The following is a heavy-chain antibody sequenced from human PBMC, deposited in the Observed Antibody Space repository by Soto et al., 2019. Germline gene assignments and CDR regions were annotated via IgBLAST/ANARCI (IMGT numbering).Heavy chain of an antibody. CDR1: GYTFTSYG. V-gene: IGHV1-18*01. Sequence: ASVKVSCKASGYTFTSYGISWVRQAPGQGLEWMGWISAYNGNTNYAQKLQGRVTMTTDTSTSTAYMELRSLRSDDTAVYYCARDGNWGYNSLTNYYGMDVWGQGTTVTVSS. CDR3: ARDGNWGYNSLTNYYGMDV. J-gene: IGHJ6*02. D-gene: IGHD7-27*01. CDR2: ISAYNGNT.